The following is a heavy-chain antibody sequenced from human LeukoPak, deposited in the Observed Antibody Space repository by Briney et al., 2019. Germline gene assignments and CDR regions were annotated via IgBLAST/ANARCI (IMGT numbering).Heavy chain of an antibody. CDR3: ARDLEVTTWNYFDY. Sequence: GGSLRLSCAASGFTFSSYWISWVRQAPGKGLEWVANIKQDGSEKYYVDSVKGRFTISRDNAKNSLYLQMNSLRAEDTAVYYCARDLEVTTWNYFDYWGQGTLVTVSS. J-gene: IGHJ4*02. CDR2: IKQDGSEK. D-gene: IGHD4-17*01. CDR1: GFTFSSYW. V-gene: IGHV3-7*01.